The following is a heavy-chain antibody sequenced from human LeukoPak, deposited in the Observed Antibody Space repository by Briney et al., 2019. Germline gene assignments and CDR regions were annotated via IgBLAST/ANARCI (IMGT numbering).Heavy chain of an antibody. D-gene: IGHD1-26*01. CDR3: ARDSLELQRRNWFDP. J-gene: IGHJ5*02. CDR2: INPSGRST. CDR1: PYTFDKYY. Sequence: SSVKLSCKASPYTFDKYYIHSVRQAPGQGLEWMGVINPSGRSTSYAQQFQGRVTVTRNTSTSTVYMDLSSLRSEDAAVYYCARDSLELQRRNWFDPWGQGTLVTVSS. V-gene: IGHV1-46*02.